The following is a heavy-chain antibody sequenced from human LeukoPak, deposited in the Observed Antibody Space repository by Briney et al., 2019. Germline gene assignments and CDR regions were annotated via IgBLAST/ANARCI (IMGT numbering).Heavy chain of an antibody. CDR2: ISGSGGST. V-gene: IGHV3-23*01. CDR1: GFTFSSYA. CDR3: AKGNSSSWYRKTHFDY. Sequence: PGGSLRLSCAASGFTFSSYAMSWVRQAPGKGLEWVSAISGSGGSTYYADSVKGRFTISRDNSKNTLYLQMNSLRAEDTAVYYCAKGNSSSWYRKTHFDYWGQGTLVTVSS. J-gene: IGHJ4*02. D-gene: IGHD6-13*01.